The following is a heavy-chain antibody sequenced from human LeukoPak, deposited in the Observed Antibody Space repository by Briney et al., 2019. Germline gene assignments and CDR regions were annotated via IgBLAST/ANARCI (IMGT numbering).Heavy chain of an antibody. CDR1: GYTFTGYY. Sequence: ASVKVSCKASGYTFTGYYMHWVRQAPGQGLEWMGWINPNSGGTNYAQKFQGRVTMTRDTSISTAYMELSSLRSDDTAVYYCARDQPPDSSGYYYPPDYWGQGTLVTVSS. D-gene: IGHD3-22*01. CDR3: ARDQPPDSSGYYYPPDY. V-gene: IGHV1-2*02. J-gene: IGHJ4*02. CDR2: INPNSGGT.